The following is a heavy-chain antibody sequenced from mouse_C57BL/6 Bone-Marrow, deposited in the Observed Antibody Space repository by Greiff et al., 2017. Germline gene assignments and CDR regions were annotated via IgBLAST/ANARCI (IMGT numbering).Heavy chain of an antibody. D-gene: IGHD1-1*01. J-gene: IGHJ2*01. CDR2: IDPSDSYT. CDR1: GYTFTSYW. CDR3: AREGTVVPFDY. Sequence: QVQLQQPGAELVRPGTSVKLSCKASGYTFTSYWMHWVKQRPGQGLAWIGVIDPSDSYTNYNQKFKGKATLTVDTSSSTAYMQLSSLTSEDSAVYYCAREGTVVPFDYWGQGTTLTVSS. V-gene: IGHV1-59*01.